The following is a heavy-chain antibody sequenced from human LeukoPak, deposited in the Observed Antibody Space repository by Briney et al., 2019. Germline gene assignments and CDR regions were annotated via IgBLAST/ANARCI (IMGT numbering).Heavy chain of an antibody. Sequence: GGSLRLSCAASGFTFSSYSMNWVRQAPGEGLEWVSSISSSSSYIYYADSVKGRFTISRDNAKNSLYLQMNSLRAEDTAVYYCARVDSGYDFRWFDPWGQGTLVTVSS. V-gene: IGHV3-21*01. CDR2: ISSSSSYI. J-gene: IGHJ5*02. CDR1: GFTFSSYS. D-gene: IGHD5-12*01. CDR3: ARVDSGYDFRWFDP.